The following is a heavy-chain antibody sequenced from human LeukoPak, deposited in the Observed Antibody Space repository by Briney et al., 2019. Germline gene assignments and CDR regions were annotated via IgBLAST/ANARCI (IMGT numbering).Heavy chain of an antibody. Sequence: PGRSLRLSCAASGFTFSNYWMSWVRQAPGKGLEWVANIKEDGSEKNYVDSVKGRFTISRDNAKNSLYLQMNSLRAEDTAVYYCARAASSSWYDWGQGTLVTVSS. V-gene: IGHV3-7*01. CDR3: ARAASSSWYD. J-gene: IGHJ4*02. D-gene: IGHD6-13*01. CDR2: IKEDGSEK. CDR1: GFTFSNYW.